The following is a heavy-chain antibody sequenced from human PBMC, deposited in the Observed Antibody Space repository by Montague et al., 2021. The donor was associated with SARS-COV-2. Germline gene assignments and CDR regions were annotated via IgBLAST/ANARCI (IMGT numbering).Heavy chain of an antibody. J-gene: IGHJ4*02. Sequence: YAVSVKSRITIKPDTSKNQFSLQLNSVTPEDTAVYYCARFLGITVAGTSPHFDYWGQGTLVAVA. D-gene: IGHD6-19*01. V-gene: IGHV6-1*01. CDR3: ARFLGITVAGTSPHFDY.